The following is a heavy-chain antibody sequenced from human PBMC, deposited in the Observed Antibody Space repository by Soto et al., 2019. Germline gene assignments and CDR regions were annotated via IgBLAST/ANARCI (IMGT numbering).Heavy chain of an antibody. CDR2: IYYSGST. CDR1: GGSISSSSYY. D-gene: IGHD1-20*01. J-gene: IGHJ6*03. CDR3: ARHRYNWKPYYYYYMDV. Sequence: PSETLSLTCTVSGGSISSSSYYWGWIRQPPGKGLEWIGSIYYSGSTYYNPSLKSRVTISVDTSKNQFSLKLSSVTAADTAVYYCARHRYNWKPYYYYYMDVWGKGTTVTVSS. V-gene: IGHV4-39*01.